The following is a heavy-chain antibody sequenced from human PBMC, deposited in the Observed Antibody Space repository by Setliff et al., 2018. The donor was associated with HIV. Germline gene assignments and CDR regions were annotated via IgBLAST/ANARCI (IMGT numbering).Heavy chain of an antibody. D-gene: IGHD3-22*01. Sequence: SETLSLTCTVSGGSFSGYYWSWIRQPPGKGLEWIGEINHSGSTDYNPSLKSRVTISVDTSKNQFSLKLSSVTAADTAVYYCARLHYYDRSGLTVGAFDIWGQGTMVTVSS. CDR3: ARLHYYDRSGLTVGAFDI. CDR2: INHSGST. V-gene: IGHV4-34*01. J-gene: IGHJ3*02. CDR1: GGSFSGYY.